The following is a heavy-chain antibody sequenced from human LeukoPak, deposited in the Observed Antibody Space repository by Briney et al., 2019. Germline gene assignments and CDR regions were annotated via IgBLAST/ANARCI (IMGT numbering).Heavy chain of an antibody. J-gene: IGHJ3*01. V-gene: IGHV1-69*05. Sequence: VASVKVSCKASGGTFSSYAISWVRQAPGQGLEWMGRIIPISGTANYAQKFQGRVTITTDESTSTAYMELSSLRSEDTAVYYCARDQDLWGQGTMVTVSS. CDR2: IIPISGTA. CDR1: GGTFSSYA. CDR3: ARDQDL.